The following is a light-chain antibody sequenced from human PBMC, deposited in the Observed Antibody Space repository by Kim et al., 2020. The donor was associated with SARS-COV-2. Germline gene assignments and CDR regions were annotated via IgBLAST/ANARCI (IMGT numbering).Light chain of an antibody. V-gene: IGLV3-19*01. J-gene: IGLJ3*02. CDR1: SLRSYY. CDR3: NSRDSSGNRWV. CDR2: GKN. Sequence: ALGQTVRITCQGDSLRSYYESWYQQKPGQAPVLVIYGKNKRPSGIPDRFSGSSSGNTASLTITGAQAEDEADYYCNSRDSSGNRWVFGGGTQLTVL.